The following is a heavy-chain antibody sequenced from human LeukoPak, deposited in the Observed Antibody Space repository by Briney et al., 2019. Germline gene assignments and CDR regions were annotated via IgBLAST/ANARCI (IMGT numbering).Heavy chain of an antibody. CDR1: GFTFSNYW. Sequence: GSLRLSCAASGFTFSNYWMHWVRQAPGKGLVWVSRINSDGSTTSHADSVKGRFTISRDNAKNTLYPQMNSLRVEDTAVYYCARDEGPYSSGWYVSFDYWGQGTLVTVSS. CDR3: ARDEGPYSSGWYVSFDY. V-gene: IGHV3-74*01. CDR2: INSDGSTT. D-gene: IGHD6-19*01. J-gene: IGHJ4*02.